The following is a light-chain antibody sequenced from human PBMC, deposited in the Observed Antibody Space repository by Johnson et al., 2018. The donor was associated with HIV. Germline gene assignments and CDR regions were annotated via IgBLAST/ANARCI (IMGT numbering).Light chain of an antibody. CDR3: GTWDSSLNAYV. CDR1: SSNIGNNY. J-gene: IGLJ1*01. CDR2: ENN. Sequence: QSVLTQPPSVSAAPGQKVTISCSGSSSNIGNNYVSWYQQLPGTAPKLLIYENNKRPSGIPDRFSGSKSGTSATLGITGLQTGDEADYYCGTWDSSLNAYVVGTGTNVTVL. V-gene: IGLV1-51*02.